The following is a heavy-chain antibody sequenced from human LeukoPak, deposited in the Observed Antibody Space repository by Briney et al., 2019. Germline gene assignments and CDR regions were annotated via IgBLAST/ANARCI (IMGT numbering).Heavy chain of an antibody. CDR3: ARGYCGTTGCAFDY. J-gene: IGHJ4*02. CDR2: ISSSSTTI. V-gene: IGHV3-48*02. D-gene: IGHD2-2*01. CDR1: GFTFSIYS. Sequence: GGSLRLSCAASGFTFSIYSINWVRQAPGKGLEWLSYISSSSTTIYYADSVKGRFTISRDNARNSLYLQMNSLRDEDTAVYYCARGYCGTTGCAFDYWGQGTLVTVSS.